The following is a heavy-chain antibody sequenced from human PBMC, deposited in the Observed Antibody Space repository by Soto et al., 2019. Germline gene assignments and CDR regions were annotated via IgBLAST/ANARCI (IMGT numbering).Heavy chain of an antibody. CDR1: GGSISSYY. D-gene: IGHD1-7*01. J-gene: IGHJ4*02. CDR3: ARHVGHGEKLFAH. CDR2: IYYSGST. V-gene: IGHV4-59*08. Sequence: SETLSLTCTVSGGSISSYYWSWIRQPPGKGLEWIGYIYYSGSTNYNPSLKSRVTISVDTSKNQFSLKLSSVTAADTAVFYCARHVGHGEKLFAHWGQGTLVTVSS.